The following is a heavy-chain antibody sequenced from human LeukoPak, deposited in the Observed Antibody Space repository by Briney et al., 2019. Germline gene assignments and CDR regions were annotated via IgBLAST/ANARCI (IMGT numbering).Heavy chain of an antibody. D-gene: IGHD3-3*01. CDR1: GGTFSSYA. J-gene: IGHJ4*02. CDR2: IIPIFGTA. V-gene: IGHV1-69*13. Sequence: GASVKVSCKASGGTFSSYAIRWARQAPGQGLEWMGGIIPIFGTANYAQKFQGRVTITADESTSTAYMELSSLRSEDTAVYYCASLGTTIFGVVDGLDYWGQGTLVTVSS. CDR3: ASLGTTIFGVVDGLDY.